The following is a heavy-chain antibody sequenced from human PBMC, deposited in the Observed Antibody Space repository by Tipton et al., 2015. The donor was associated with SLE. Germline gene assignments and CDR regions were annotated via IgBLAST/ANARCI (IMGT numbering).Heavy chain of an antibody. CDR2: IYYSGST. CDR1: GGSISSYY. V-gene: IGHV4-59*12. D-gene: IGHD6-13*01. CDR3: ARPNPGIAAASNDAFDI. J-gene: IGHJ3*02. Sequence: TLSLTCTVSGGSISSYYWSWIRQPPGKGLEWIGYIYYSGSTNYNPSLKSRVTISVDTSKNQFSLKLSSVTAADTAVYYCARPNPGIAAASNDAFDIWGQGTMVTVSS.